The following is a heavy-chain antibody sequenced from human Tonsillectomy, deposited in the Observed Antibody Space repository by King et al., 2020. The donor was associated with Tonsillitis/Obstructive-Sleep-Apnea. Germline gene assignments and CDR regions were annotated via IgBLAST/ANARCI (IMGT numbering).Heavy chain of an antibody. V-gene: IGHV3-23*04. Sequence: EVQLVESGGGLVQSGGSLRLSCAASGFTFSSYAMSWVRQAPGKGLEWVSVISDSGGSTYYADSVKGRFTISRDNSKTTLYLQMNSLRAADTAVYYCAKLYGGNSGSHFDYWGQGTLVTVSS. CDR1: GFTFSSYA. J-gene: IGHJ4*02. CDR2: ISDSGGST. D-gene: IGHD4-23*01. CDR3: AKLYGGNSGSHFDY.